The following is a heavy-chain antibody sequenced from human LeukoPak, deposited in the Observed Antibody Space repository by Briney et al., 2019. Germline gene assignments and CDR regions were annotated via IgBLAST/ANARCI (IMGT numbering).Heavy chain of an antibody. Sequence: SETLSLTCTVSGGSISSYYWSWIRQPPGKGLEWIGYIYYSGSTNYNPSLKSRVTISVDTSKNQFSLKLSSVTAADTAVYYCARSPIVVVVAANPWFDPWGQGTLVTVSS. J-gene: IGHJ5*02. D-gene: IGHD2-15*01. V-gene: IGHV4-59*01. CDR3: ARSPIVVVVAANPWFDP. CDR2: IYYSGST. CDR1: GGSISSYY.